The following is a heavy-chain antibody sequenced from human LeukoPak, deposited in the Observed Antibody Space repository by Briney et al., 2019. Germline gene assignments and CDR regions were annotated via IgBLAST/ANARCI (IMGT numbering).Heavy chain of an antibody. CDR3: ARDLGYCSGGSCHRYAFDI. Sequence: PGGSLRLSCAASGFTFSSYSMNWVRQAPGKGLEWVSSISSSSSYIYYADSVKGRFTISRDNAKNSLYLQMNSLRAEDTAVYYCARDLGYCSGGSCHRYAFDIWGQGTMVTVSS. D-gene: IGHD2-15*01. V-gene: IGHV3-21*01. J-gene: IGHJ3*02. CDR2: ISSSSSYI. CDR1: GFTFSSYS.